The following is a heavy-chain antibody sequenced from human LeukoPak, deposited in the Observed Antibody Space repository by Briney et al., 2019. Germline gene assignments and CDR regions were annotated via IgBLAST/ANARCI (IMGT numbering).Heavy chain of an antibody. CDR3: ATINGG. D-gene: IGHD3-10*01. Sequence: GGSLRLSCAASGFSFSSYGMHWARQAPGKGLEWVAVIWYDGSNKYYADSVKGRFTISRDNSKNTLYLQMNSLRAEDTAVYDCATINGGGGQGTLVTVSS. J-gene: IGHJ4*02. V-gene: IGHV3-33*08. CDR2: IWYDGSNK. CDR1: GFSFSSYG.